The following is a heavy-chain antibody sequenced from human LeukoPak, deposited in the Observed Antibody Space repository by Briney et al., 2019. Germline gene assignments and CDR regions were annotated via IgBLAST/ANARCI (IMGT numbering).Heavy chain of an antibody. V-gene: IGHV6-1*01. D-gene: IGHD3-22*01. CDR1: GDSVSNNNAA. CDR2: TYYRSKWYN. J-gene: IGHJ4*02. Sequence: SQTLSLTCAISGDSVSNNNAAWNWIRQSPSRGLEWLGRTYYRSKWYNDYALSVKSRITINPDTSKNHFSLQLNSVTPEDTAVYYCAREHHYDTSGYSFDFWGQGNLVTVSS. CDR3: AREHHYDTSGYSFDF.